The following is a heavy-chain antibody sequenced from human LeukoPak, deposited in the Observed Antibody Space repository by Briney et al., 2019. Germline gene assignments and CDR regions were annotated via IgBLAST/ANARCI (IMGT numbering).Heavy chain of an antibody. CDR3: AKGLTYDDVGGH. CDR1: GFTFSSYA. J-gene: IGHJ4*02. CDR2: IGTSAGST. V-gene: IGHV3-23*01. D-gene: IGHD3-10*02. Sequence: GGSLRLSCAASGFTFSSYAMSWVRQAPGKGLEWVSGIGTSAGSTYYADSVKGRFTISRDNSKNTLYPQMNSLRAEDTAVYYCAKGLTYDDVGGHWGQGTLVTVSS.